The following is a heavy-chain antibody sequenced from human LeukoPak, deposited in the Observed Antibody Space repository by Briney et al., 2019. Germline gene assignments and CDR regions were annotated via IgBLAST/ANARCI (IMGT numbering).Heavy chain of an antibody. V-gene: IGHV3-23*01. J-gene: IGHJ4*02. CDR2: ISGSGGST. CDR1: GFTFSSYA. CDR3: AILGTGDIGGY. D-gene: IGHD7-27*01. Sequence: RGSLRLSCAASGFTFSSYAMSWVRQAPGKGLEWVSAISGSGGSTYYADSVKGRFTISRDNSKNTLYLQMNSLRAEDTAVYYCAILGTGDIGGYWGQGTLVTVSS.